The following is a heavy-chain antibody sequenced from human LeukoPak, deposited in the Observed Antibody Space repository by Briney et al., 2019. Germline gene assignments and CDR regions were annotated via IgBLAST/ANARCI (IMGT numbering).Heavy chain of an antibody. D-gene: IGHD3-10*01. J-gene: IGHJ6*03. V-gene: IGHV1-18*01. CDR1: GYTFPDYG. Sequence: GASVKVSCKASGYTFPDYGIIWVRQAPGQGLEWMGWINPNNANTKYAQKLQGRVTMTTDTSTSTAFMELRSLRSDDTAMYYCARGNRIFTMARGVRGYYYYMDVWGKGTSVIVSS. CDR2: INPNNANT. CDR3: ARGNRIFTMARGVRGYYYYMDV.